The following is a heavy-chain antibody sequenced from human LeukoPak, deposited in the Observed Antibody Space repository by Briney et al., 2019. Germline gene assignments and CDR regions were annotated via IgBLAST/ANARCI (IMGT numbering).Heavy chain of an antibody. J-gene: IGHJ4*02. V-gene: IGHV4-39*02. D-gene: IGHD4-11*01. Sequence: PSETLSLTCTVSGDSISSSHYYWGWIRQSPGKGLEWIGSIYSGGETHYNPSLNSRVTIFLDTSKNRFSLNLIPVTATDTAVYYCVRDYSNFVQGDWGQGTLVTVSS. CDR1: GDSISSSHYY. CDR2: IYSGGET. CDR3: VRDYSNFVQGD.